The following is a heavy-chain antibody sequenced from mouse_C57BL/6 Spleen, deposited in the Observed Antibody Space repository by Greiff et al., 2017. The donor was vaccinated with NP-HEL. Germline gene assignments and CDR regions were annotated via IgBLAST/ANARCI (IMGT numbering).Heavy chain of an antibody. CDR1: GYTFTSYW. Sequence: QVQLKQPGAELVKPGASVKLSCKASGYTFTSYWMHWVKQRPGQGLEWIGMIHPNSGSTNYNEKFKSKATLTVDKSSSTAYMQLSSLTSEDSAVYYCARFGYDGVYAMDYWGQGTSVTVSS. D-gene: IGHD2-2*01. CDR2: IHPNSGST. J-gene: IGHJ4*01. V-gene: IGHV1-64*01. CDR3: ARFGYDGVYAMDY.